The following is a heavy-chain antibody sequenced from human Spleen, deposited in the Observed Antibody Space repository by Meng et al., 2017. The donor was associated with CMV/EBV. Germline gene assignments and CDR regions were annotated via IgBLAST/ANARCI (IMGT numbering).Heavy chain of an antibody. CDR3: ARERYYYDSSGDFDY. CDR2: INPNSGGT. CDR1: GYTFTGYY. D-gene: IGHD3-22*01. J-gene: IGHJ4*02. Sequence: SGYTFTGYYMQWVRQAPGQGLEWMGWINPNSGGTNYAQKFQGWVTMTRDTSISTAYMELSRLRSDDTAVYYCARERYYYDSSGDFDYWGQGTLVTVSS. V-gene: IGHV1-2*04.